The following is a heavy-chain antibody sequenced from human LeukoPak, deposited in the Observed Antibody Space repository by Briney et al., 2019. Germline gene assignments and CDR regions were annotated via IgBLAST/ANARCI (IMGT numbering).Heavy chain of an antibody. CDR3: ARGRGGRGVIFNAADY. CDR2: ISAYDGNT. Sequence: ASVKVSCKASGYTFNTYGISWVRQAPGQGLEWMGWISAYDGNTNYAQRFQGRVTMTTDTSTSTAYMELRSLRSDDTAVYYCARGRGGRGVIFNAADYWGQGTLVTVSS. V-gene: IGHV1-18*01. J-gene: IGHJ4*02. D-gene: IGHD3-10*01. CDR1: GYTFNTYG.